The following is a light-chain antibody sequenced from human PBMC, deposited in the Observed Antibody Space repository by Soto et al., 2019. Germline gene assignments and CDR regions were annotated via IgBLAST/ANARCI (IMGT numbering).Light chain of an antibody. V-gene: IGLV2-8*01. CDR1: SSDVGGYKY. J-gene: IGLJ3*02. CDR2: DVS. Sequence: QSALTQPPSASGSPGQSVTISCTGTSSDVGGYKYVSWYQQHPGKAPKLMIYDVSKRPSGVPDRFSGSKSGNTASLTVSGLQAEDEADYYCSSYAGTNNSRVFGGGTKVTVL. CDR3: SSYAGTNNSRV.